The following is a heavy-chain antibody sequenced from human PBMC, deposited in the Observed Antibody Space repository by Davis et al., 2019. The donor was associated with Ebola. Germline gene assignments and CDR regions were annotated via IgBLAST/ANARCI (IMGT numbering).Heavy chain of an antibody. CDR1: GYTFTSYG. Sequence: ASVTVSCKASGYTFTSYGISWVRQAPGQGLEWMGWISAYNGNTNYAQKLQGRVTMTTDTSTSTACMELRSLRSDDTAVYYCARDMGMVQEANWFDPWGQGTLVTVSS. D-gene: IGHD3-10*01. V-gene: IGHV1-18*01. CDR3: ARDMGMVQEANWFDP. J-gene: IGHJ5*02. CDR2: ISAYNGNT.